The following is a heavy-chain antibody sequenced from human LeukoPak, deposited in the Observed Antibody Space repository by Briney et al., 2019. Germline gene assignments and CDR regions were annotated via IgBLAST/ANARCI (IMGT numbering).Heavy chain of an antibody. CDR2: ISAYNGNT. J-gene: IGHJ4*02. V-gene: IGHV1-18*01. CDR3: ARVSKITMIVVVTLLDY. D-gene: IGHD3-22*01. Sequence: ASVKVSCKASVYTFTSYGIRWVRPAPGQGLEWMGWISAYNGNTNYAQKLQGRVTMTTDTSTSTAYMELRSLRSDDTAVYYCARVSKITMIVVVTLLDYWGQGTLVTVSS. CDR1: VYTFTSYG.